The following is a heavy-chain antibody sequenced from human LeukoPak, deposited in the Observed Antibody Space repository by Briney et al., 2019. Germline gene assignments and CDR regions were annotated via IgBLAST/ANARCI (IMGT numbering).Heavy chain of an antibody. CDR2: ISYDGSNK. V-gene: IGHV3-30*04. CDR3: ARDPCSGGSCYLDY. CDR1: GFTFSSYA. D-gene: IGHD2-15*01. J-gene: IGHJ4*02. Sequence: GGSLRLSCAASGFTFSSYAMYWVRQAPGKGLEWVAVISYDGSNKYYADSVKGRFTISRDNSKNTLYLQMNSLRAEDTAVYYCARDPCSGGSCYLDYWGQGTLVTVSS.